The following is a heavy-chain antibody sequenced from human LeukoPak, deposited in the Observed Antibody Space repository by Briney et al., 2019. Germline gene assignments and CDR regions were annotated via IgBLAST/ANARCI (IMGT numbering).Heavy chain of an antibody. V-gene: IGHV1-8*02. D-gene: IGHD3-10*01. CDR3: ARVPPRSPWGSGSFFVDY. J-gene: IGHJ4*02. Sequence: GASVKVSCKASGYTFTGYYMHWVRQATGQGLEWMGWINPNSGNTGYAQKFQGRVTMTRNTSISTAYMELSSLRSEDTAVYYCARVPPRSPWGSGSFFVDYWGQGTLVTVSS. CDR1: GYTFTGYY. CDR2: INPNSGNT.